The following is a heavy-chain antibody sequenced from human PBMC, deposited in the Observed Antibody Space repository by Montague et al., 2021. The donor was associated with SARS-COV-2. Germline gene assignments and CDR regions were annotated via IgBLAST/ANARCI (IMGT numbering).Heavy chain of an antibody. D-gene: IGHD3-9*01. CDR3: ASSGITLTGLDAFDI. V-gene: IGHV6-1*01. CDR1: GDSVAEKRVG. J-gene: IGHJ3*02. CDR2: TYYRTKWYS. Sequence: CAISGDSVAEKRVGSEGLTHAPPTGLEFVGRTYYRTKWYSDYAESFKRRLVITPDTSKNQVSLQLNSVIPEDTAVYFCASSGITLTGLDAFDIWGQGTMVTVSS.